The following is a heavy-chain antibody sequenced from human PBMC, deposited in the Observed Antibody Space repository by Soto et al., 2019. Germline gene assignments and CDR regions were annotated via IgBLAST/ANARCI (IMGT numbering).Heavy chain of an antibody. D-gene: IGHD1-7*01. CDR2: IYRTGST. CDR1: GGSFTSNNW. J-gene: IGHJ4*02. V-gene: IGHV4-4*02. Sequence: QVQLQESGPGLVKPSGTLSLTCAVSGGSFTSNNWWTWVRQPPGQWLEWIGEIYRTGSTNYNPSLKSRVTISLDKSENPFSLKVTSLTAADTAVYYCASRDPGTSVDYWGQGTLVTVSS. CDR3: ASRDPGTSVDY.